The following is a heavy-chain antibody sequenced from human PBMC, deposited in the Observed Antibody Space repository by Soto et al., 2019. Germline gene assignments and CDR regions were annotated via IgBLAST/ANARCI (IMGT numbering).Heavy chain of an antibody. V-gene: IGHV3-23*01. J-gene: IGHJ3*02. D-gene: IGHD1-26*01. CDR1: GFTFDNCA. CDR2: ISDSGGIT. Sequence: EVQLLQSGGGLIQPGGSLRLSCAASGFTFDNCAMNWVRQVPGKGLEWDSIISDSGGITHDTDSVKGRFTISRDNSKNKLYLQVTSPRDEDTAVYYCAKEVRGAVGSFYIWGQGTMVIVSS. CDR3: AKEVRGAVGSFYI.